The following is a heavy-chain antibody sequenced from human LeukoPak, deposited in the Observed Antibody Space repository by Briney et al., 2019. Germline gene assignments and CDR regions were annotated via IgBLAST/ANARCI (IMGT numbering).Heavy chain of an antibody. CDR1: GGSISSGGYY. CDR3: ARAAYCSSTSCLNWFDP. J-gene: IGHJ5*02. CDR2: IYYSGST. D-gene: IGHD2-2*01. Sequence: SQTLSLTCTVSGGSISSGGYYWSWIRQHPGKGLEWIGYIYYSGSTYYNPSLKSRVTISVDTSKNQFSLKLSSVTAADTAVYYCARAAYCSSTSCLNWFDPWGQGTLVTVSS. V-gene: IGHV4-31*03.